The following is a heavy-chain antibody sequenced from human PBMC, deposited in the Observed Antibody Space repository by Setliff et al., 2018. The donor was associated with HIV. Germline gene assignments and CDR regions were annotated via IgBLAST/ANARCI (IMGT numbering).Heavy chain of an antibody. CDR1: GYSLSSDYY. CDR3: ARDLRGTQSSDY. J-gene: IGHJ4*02. V-gene: IGHV4-38-2*02. CDR2: IYHSGST. D-gene: IGHD1-1*01. Sequence: PSETLSLTCAVSGYSLSSDYYWGWIRQPPGKGLEWIASIYHSGSTYYNPSLKSRVIISVDTSKNQFSLKLRSVTAADTAVYYCARDLRGTQSSDYWGQGTLVTVSS.